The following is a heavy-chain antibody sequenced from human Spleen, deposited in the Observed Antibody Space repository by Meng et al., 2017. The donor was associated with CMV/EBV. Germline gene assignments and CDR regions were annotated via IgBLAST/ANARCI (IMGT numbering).Heavy chain of an antibody. CDR1: GFTFSSYA. CDR3: AKGFWGAFEY. V-gene: IGHV3-23*03. D-gene: IGHD7-27*01. CDR2: IYSGGSST. J-gene: IGHJ4*02. Sequence: GGSLRLSCAASGFTFSSYAMSWVRQAPGKGLEWVSVIYSGGSSTYYADSVKGRFTISRDNSKNTLYLQMNSLRAEDTAVYYCAKGFWGAFEYWGQGTLVTVSS.